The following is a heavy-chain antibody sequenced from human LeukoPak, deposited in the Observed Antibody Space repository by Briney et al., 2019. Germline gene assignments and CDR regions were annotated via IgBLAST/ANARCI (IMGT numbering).Heavy chain of an antibody. CDR3: ARANYGGNPRYFQH. D-gene: IGHD4-23*01. Sequence: GGSLRLSCAASGFTFSSYSMNWVRQAPGKGLEWVSSISSSSTYIKYADSVKGRFTISRDNAQSSMYLQMNSLRAEDTAVYYCARANYGGNPRYFQHWGQGTLVTVSS. J-gene: IGHJ1*01. CDR1: GFTFSSYS. CDR2: ISSSSTYI. V-gene: IGHV3-21*04.